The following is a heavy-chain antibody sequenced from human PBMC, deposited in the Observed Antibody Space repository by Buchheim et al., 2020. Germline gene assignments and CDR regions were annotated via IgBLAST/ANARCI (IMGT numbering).Heavy chain of an antibody. CDR1: GGSISSYY. Sequence: QVQLQESGPGLVKPSETLSLTCTVSGGSISSYYWSWIRQPPGKGLEWIGYIYYSGSTNYNPSLKSRVTISVDTSKNQFSLKLSSVTAADTAVYYCARVAHYDFWSGYYGFDYWGQGTL. J-gene: IGHJ4*02. V-gene: IGHV4-59*01. CDR3: ARVAHYDFWSGYYGFDY. CDR2: IYYSGST. D-gene: IGHD3-3*01.